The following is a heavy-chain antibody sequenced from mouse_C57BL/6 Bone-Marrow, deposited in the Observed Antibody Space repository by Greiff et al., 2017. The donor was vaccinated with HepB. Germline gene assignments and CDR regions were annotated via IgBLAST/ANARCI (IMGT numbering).Heavy chain of an antibody. J-gene: IGHJ1*03. V-gene: IGHV5-6*01. CDR1: GFTFSSYG. CDR3: ARQKSNYWYFDV. Sequence: EVKLLESGGDLVKPGGSLKLSCAASGFTFSSYGMSWVRQTPDKRLEWVATISSGGSYTYYPDSVKGRFTISRDNAKNTLYLQMSSLKSEDTAMYYCARQKSNYWYFDVWGTGTTVTVSS. D-gene: IGHD1-3*01. CDR2: ISSGGSYT.